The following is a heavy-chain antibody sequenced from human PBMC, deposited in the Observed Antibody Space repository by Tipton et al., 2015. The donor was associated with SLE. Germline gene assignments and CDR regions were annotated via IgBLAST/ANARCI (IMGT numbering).Heavy chain of an antibody. CDR3: ARDYYTYSSGYGAFDI. D-gene: IGHD6-19*01. J-gene: IGHJ3*02. Sequence: LRLSCTVSGCSISSGSYYWSWIRPPAGKGLEWIGHIYTSVSTNYNPPLKSRVTISVETSKNQFSLKMSSVTAADTAVYYCARDYYTYSSGYGAFDIWGQGTMVTVSS. CDR2: IYTSVST. CDR1: GCSISSGSYY. V-gene: IGHV4-61*09.